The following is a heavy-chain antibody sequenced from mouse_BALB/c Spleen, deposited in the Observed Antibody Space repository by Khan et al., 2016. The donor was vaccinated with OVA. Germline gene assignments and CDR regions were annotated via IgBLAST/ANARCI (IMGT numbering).Heavy chain of an antibody. J-gene: IGHJ3*01. Sequence: EVKLLESGPSLVKPSQTLSLTCSVTGDSITSGYWNWIRKFPGNKLEYMGYISYSGSTYYNPSLKSRISITRDTSKNQYYLQLNSVTTEDTATYDCERYDYDYDGAFAYWGQGTLVTVSA. CDR3: ERYDYDYDGAFAY. CDR1: GDSITSGY. V-gene: IGHV3-8*02. CDR2: ISYSGST. D-gene: IGHD2-4*01.